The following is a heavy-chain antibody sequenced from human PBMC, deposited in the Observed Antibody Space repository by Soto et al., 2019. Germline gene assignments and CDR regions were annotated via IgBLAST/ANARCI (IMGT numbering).Heavy chain of an antibody. V-gene: IGHV4-59*01. Sequence: SETLSLTCTVSGGSISSYYWSWIRQPPGKGLEWIGYIYYSGSTNYNPSLKSRVTISVDTSKNQFSLKLSSVTAADTAVYYCARGTVAPYGDYWGQGTLVTVSS. CDR2: IYYSGST. J-gene: IGHJ4*02. CDR3: ARGTVAPYGDY. CDR1: GGSISSYY. D-gene: IGHD6-19*01.